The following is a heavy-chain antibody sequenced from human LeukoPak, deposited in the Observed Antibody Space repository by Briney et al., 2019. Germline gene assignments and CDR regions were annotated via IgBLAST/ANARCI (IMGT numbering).Heavy chain of an antibody. D-gene: IGHD3-3*01. J-gene: IGHJ4*02. V-gene: IGHV3-30*18. CDR3: AKDSSEYYDFWSGYYGLSYFDY. CDR1: GFTFSSYG. Sequence: GGSLRLSCAASGFTFSSYGMHWVRQAPGKGLEWVAVISYDGSNKYYADSVKGRFTISRDNSKNTLYLQMNSLRAEDTAVYYCAKDSSEYYDFWSGYYGLSYFDYWGQGTLVTVSS. CDR2: ISYDGSNK.